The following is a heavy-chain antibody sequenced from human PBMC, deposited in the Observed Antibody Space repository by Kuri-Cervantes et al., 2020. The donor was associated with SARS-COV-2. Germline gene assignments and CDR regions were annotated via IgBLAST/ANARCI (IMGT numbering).Heavy chain of an antibody. CDR1: GGAFSSYP. V-gene: IGHV1-69*05. CDR3: ARQGRRGPFFDY. CDR2: INPMFHKA. Sequence: SVKVSCKASGGAFSSYPLSWVRQAPGQGLEWMGEINPMFHKANSAEEFQGRVTLTTDESTSTAYMELSSLTSQDTAVYYCARQGRRGPFFDYWGQGTLVTVSS. D-gene: IGHD1-26*01. J-gene: IGHJ4*02.